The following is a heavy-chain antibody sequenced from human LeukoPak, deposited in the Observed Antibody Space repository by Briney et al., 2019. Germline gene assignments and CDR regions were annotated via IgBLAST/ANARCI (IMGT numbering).Heavy chain of an antibody. Sequence: SETLSLTCTVSCGSISSYYWSWIRQPAGKGLEWIGRIYTSGSTNYNPSLKSRVTMSVDTSKNQFSLKLSSVTAADTPVYYCARDDTRSSSSYYYYGMDVWGQGTTVTVSS. CDR2: IYTSGST. CDR3: ARDDTRSSSSYYYYGMDV. J-gene: IGHJ6*02. V-gene: IGHV4-4*07. D-gene: IGHD6-6*01. CDR1: CGSISSYY.